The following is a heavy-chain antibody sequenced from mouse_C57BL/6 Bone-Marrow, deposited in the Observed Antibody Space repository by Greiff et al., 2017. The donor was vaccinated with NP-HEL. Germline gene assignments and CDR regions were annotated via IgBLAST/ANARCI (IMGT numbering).Heavy chain of an antibody. J-gene: IGHJ1*03. CDR2: IWSGGST. CDR3: ASYYYGRDWYFDV. Sequence: QVQLKESGPGLVQPSQSLSITCTVSGFSLTSYGVHWVRQSPGKGLEWLGVIWSGGSTDYNAAFISRLSISKDNSKSQVFFKMNSLQADDTAIYYCASYYYGRDWYFDVWGTGTTVTVSS. CDR1: GFSLTSYG. V-gene: IGHV2-2*01. D-gene: IGHD1-1*01.